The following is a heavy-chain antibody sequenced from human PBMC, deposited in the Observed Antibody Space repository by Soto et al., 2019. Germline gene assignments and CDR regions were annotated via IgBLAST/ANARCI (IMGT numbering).Heavy chain of an antibody. CDR2: IFHSGDT. CDR1: GDSISNSRW. Sequence: QVQLQESGPGLVKPSGTLSLTCAVSGDSISNSRWWTWVRQPPGKGLEWIGDIFHSGDTNYNPSLKSRVVVSVDKSQNQSSLNVSSVTAADTAVYYCAYSTGWYRHDVWGQGTLVTVSS. CDR3: AYSTGWYRHDV. V-gene: IGHV4-4*02. J-gene: IGHJ3*01. D-gene: IGHD6-19*01.